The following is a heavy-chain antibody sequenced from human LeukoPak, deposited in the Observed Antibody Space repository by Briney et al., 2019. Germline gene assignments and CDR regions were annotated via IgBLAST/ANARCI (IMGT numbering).Heavy chain of an antibody. CDR1: GCTFSSYA. J-gene: IGHJ4*02. CDR2: ISYDGSNK. Sequence: GRSLRLSCAASGCTFSSYAMHWVRQAPGKGLEWVAVISYDGSNKYYADSVKGRFTISRDNSKNTLYLQMNSLRAEDTAVYYCAREGQVLVVVAATGYYFDYWGQGTLVTVSS. D-gene: IGHD2-15*01. V-gene: IGHV3-30-3*01. CDR3: AREGQVLVVVAATGYYFDY.